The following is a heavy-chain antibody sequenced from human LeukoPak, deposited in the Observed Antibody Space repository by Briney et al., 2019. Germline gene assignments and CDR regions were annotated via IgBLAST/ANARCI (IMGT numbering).Heavy chain of an antibody. CDR1: GFTFSSYG. Sequence: GGSLRLSCAASGFTFSSYGMHWVRQAPGKGLEWVAVISYDGSNKYYADSVQGRFTISRDNSKNTLYLQMNSLRAEDTAVYYCAKSHDSSGYYLPYFDYWGQGTLVTVSS. CDR3: AKSHDSSGYYLPYFDY. V-gene: IGHV3-30*18. J-gene: IGHJ4*02. D-gene: IGHD3-22*01. CDR2: ISYDGSNK.